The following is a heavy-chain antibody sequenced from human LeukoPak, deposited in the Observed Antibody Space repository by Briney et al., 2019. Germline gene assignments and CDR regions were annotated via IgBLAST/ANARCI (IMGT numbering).Heavy chain of an antibody. D-gene: IGHD2-2*01. Sequence: SETLSLTCTVSGDSITNYYWSWIRQPPGKGLECIAYISYSGGTKYNPSLRSRVTISLDTSKNQFSLELSPVTAADTAIYYCARDRAYANSGGYAFDVWGPGTMVTVSS. CDR2: ISYSGGT. CDR3: ARDRAYANSGGYAFDV. J-gene: IGHJ3*01. CDR1: GDSITNYY. V-gene: IGHV4-59*01.